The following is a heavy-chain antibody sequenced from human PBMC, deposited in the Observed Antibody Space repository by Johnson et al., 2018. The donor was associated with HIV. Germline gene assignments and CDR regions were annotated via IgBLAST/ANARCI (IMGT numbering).Heavy chain of an antibody. CDR3: AKDRGGGWYGEYNFDI. D-gene: IGHD6-19*01. Sequence: VQLVESGGGLVQPGGSLRLSCAAPGFTVGRNYMNWVRQAPGQGLERVSFIYSGGSSSYAASVKGRFTISRDNSKNSLYLQMNSLRAEDTAVYYCAKDRGGGWYGEYNFDIWGQGTMVTVSS. CDR2: IYSGGSS. J-gene: IGHJ3*02. CDR1: GFTVGRNY. V-gene: IGHV3-66*01.